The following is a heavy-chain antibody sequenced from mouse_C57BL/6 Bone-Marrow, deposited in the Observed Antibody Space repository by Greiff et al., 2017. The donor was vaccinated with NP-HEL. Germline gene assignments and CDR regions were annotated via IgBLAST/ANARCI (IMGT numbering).Heavy chain of an antibody. J-gene: IGHJ3*01. Sequence: QVQLQQSGPGLVQPSQSLSITCTVSGFSLTSYGVHWVRQSPGKGLEWLGVIWSGGSTDYNAAFISRLSISKDNSKSQVFFKMNSLQADDTAIYYCAEGFDYDGFAYWGQGTLVTVSA. CDR1: GFSLTSYG. V-gene: IGHV2-2*01. D-gene: IGHD2-4*01. CDR2: IWSGGST. CDR3: AEGFDYDGFAY.